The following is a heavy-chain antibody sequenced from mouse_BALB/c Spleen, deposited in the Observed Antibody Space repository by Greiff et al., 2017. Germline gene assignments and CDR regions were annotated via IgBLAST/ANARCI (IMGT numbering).Heavy chain of an antibody. CDR3: ARSAYYGNYDYAMDY. J-gene: IGHJ4*01. CDR2: INPSNGRT. Sequence: QVQLQQSGAELVKPGASVKLSCKASGYTFTSYWMHWVKQRPGQGLEWIGEINPSNGRTNYNEKFKSKATLTVDKSSSTAYMQLSSLTSEDSAVYYCARSAYYGNYDYAMDYWGQGTSVTVSS. CDR1: GYTFTSYW. D-gene: IGHD2-10*01. V-gene: IGHV1S81*02.